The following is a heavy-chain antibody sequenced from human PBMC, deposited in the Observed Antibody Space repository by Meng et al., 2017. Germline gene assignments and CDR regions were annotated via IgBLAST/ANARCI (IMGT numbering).Heavy chain of an antibody. CDR1: GFTFSSYS. CDR2: ISSSSSYI. CDR3: ARDRWGHWYSDL. D-gene: IGHD2-21*02. J-gene: IGHJ2*01. Sequence: VQLVESVGGLVKPGGSLSLSCAASGFTFSSYSMNWVRQAPGKGLEWVSSISSSSSYIYYADSVKGRFTISRDNAKNSLYLQMNSLRAEDTAVYYCARDRWGHWYSDLWGRGTLVTVSS. V-gene: IGHV3-21*01.